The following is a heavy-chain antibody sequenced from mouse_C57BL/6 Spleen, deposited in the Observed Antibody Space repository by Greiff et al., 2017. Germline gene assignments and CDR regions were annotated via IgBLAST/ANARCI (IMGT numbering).Heavy chain of an antibody. CDR2: ISYSGST. J-gene: IGHJ2*01. Sequence: EVQLQQSGPGMVKPSQSLSLTCTVTGYSITSGYDWHWIRHFPGNKLEWMGYISYSGSTNYNPSLKSRISITHDTSKNHFFLKLNSVTTEDTATYYCARGGIYYDYVPFDYWGQGTTLTVSS. CDR3: ARGGIYYDYVPFDY. D-gene: IGHD2-4*01. CDR1: GYSITSGYD. V-gene: IGHV3-1*01.